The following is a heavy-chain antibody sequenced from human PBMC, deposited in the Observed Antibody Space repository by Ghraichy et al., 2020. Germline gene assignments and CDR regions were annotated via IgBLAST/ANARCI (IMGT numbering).Heavy chain of an antibody. V-gene: IGHV3-48*02. CDR2: ISGSGSAI. CDR1: GFSFNTFS. Sequence: GGSLRLSCAASGFSFNTFSMNWVRQSPVKGLEWVSYISGSGSAIYYADSVKGRFTISRDNANNSLFLQMNSLRDEDTAVYYCARSFGTIGTGGWFDPWGQGTRVTVSS. J-gene: IGHJ5*02. D-gene: IGHD1-1*01. CDR3: ARSFGTIGTGGWFDP.